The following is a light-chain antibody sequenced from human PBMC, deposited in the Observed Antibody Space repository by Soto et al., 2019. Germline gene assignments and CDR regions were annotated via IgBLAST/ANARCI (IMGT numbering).Light chain of an antibody. J-gene: IGKJ2*01. Sequence: DIQMTQYPSTLSPSVGDRIAITCRSSQSISRWLAWYQQKPGTAPKLLIYDDSSLESGCPSRFSGSGSGTEFTLTICLRQTDYFAEDYLQQYVNYAYLFGQGTKLEI. CDR3: QQYVNYAYL. V-gene: IGKV1-5*01. CDR1: QSISRW. CDR2: DDS.